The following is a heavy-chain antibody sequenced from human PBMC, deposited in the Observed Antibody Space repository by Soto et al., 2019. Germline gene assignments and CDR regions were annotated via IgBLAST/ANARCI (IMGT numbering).Heavy chain of an antibody. CDR1: GYIFTNYW. D-gene: IGHD1-1*01. CDR3: ASLSRLEPRSAFDY. Sequence: GESLKISCKGSGYIFTNYWIGWARQMPGKGLEWMGIIYPGDSDTKYSPSFQGQVTISADKSINTAYLQWSSLKASDTAMYYCASLSRLEPRSAFDYWGQGTLVTV. CDR2: IYPGDSDT. V-gene: IGHV5-51*01. J-gene: IGHJ4*02.